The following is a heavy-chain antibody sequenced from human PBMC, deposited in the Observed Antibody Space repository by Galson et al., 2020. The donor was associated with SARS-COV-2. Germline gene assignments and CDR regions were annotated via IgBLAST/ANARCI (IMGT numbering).Heavy chain of an antibody. Sequence: GESLKISCEGSGYSFTTYWIGWVRQLPGKGLEWMGVIYPGDSDTRYSPSFQGHVAISVDKSINTAYLQWSGLKASDTAMYYCVRLTPQREVSRTGTFDYWGQGTLVSVSS. CDR2: IYPGDSDT. J-gene: IGHJ4*02. CDR1: GYSFTTYW. V-gene: IGHV5-51*01. D-gene: IGHD3-9*01. CDR3: VRLTPQREVSRTGTFDY.